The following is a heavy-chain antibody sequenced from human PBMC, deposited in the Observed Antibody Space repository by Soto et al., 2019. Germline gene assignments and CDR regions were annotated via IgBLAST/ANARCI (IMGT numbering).Heavy chain of an antibody. D-gene: IGHD2-15*01. CDR3: ARMVGPGLPVSYFDS. CDR2: IYYSGTT. Sequence: SETLSLTCNVSGDSMNSHYWTWIRQPPGKALDWIGYIYYSGTTNYNPSLKSRVTISLDTSKNQFSLKLRSVSAADTAVYYCARMVGPGLPVSYFDSWRQGALVTVSS. J-gene: IGHJ4*02. V-gene: IGHV4-59*11. CDR1: GDSMNSHY.